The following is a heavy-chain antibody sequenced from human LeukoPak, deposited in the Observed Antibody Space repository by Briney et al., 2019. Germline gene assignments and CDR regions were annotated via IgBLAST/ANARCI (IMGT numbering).Heavy chain of an antibody. CDR3: ARRRVDFWKAFDY. CDR1: GGSISSSSYY. V-gene: IGHV4-39*01. J-gene: IGHJ4*02. CDR2: IYYSGST. Sequence: PSETLSLTCTVSGGSISSSSYYWGWIRQPPGKGLEWIGSIYYSGSTYYNPSLKSRVTISVDTSKNQFSLKLSSVTAADTAVYYCARRRVDFWKAFDYWGQGTLVTVSS. D-gene: IGHD3/OR15-3a*01.